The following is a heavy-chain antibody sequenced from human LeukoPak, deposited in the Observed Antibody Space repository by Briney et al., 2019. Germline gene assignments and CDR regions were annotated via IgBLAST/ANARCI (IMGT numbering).Heavy chain of an antibody. Sequence: SETLSLTCAVYGGSFSGYYWSWIRQPPGKGLGWIGEINHSGSTNYNPSVKSRVTISVDTSKNQFSLKLSSVTAADTAVYYCARDIVVVPAAIYNWFDPWGQGTLVTVSS. V-gene: IGHV4-34*01. CDR2: INHSGST. D-gene: IGHD2-2*01. CDR3: ARDIVVVPAAIYNWFDP. CDR1: GGSFSGYY. J-gene: IGHJ5*02.